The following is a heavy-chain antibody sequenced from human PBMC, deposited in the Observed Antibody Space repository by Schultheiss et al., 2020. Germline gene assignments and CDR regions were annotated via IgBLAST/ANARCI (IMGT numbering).Heavy chain of an antibody. D-gene: IGHD3-3*01. CDR1: GGPFGSFH. CDR3: ARGQYDFWSGYSLDY. J-gene: IGHJ4*02. Sequence: SETLSLTCTVSGGPFGSFHWSWIRQPPGKGLEWIGDVNHSGSTNYNPSLKSRVTISVDTSTSTVYMELSSLRSEDTAVYYCARGQYDFWSGYSLDYWGQGTLVTVSS. V-gene: IGHV4-34*01. CDR2: VNHSGST.